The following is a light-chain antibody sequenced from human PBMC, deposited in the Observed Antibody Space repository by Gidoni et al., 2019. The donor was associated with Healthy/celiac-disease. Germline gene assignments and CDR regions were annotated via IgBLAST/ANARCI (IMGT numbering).Light chain of an antibody. Sequence: EIVLTQSPGTLSLSPVERATLSCRASQSVSSSYIALYQHKPGQAPRLLIYGASSRATGIPDRFRGSGSGTDFTLTISRLEPEDFAVYYCQQYGSSPRTFGQGTKVEIK. CDR1: QSVSSSY. V-gene: IGKV3-20*01. CDR2: GAS. J-gene: IGKJ1*01. CDR3: QQYGSSPRT.